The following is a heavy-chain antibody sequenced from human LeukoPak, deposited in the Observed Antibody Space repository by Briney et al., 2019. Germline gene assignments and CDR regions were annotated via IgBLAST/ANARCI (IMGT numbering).Heavy chain of an antibody. J-gene: IGHJ6*04. D-gene: IGHD3-9*01. V-gene: IGHV1-2*04. CDR2: INPNSGGT. CDR3: ARDALLRYFDGSSPNYGMDV. Sequence: ASVKVSCKASGYTCTGYYVHWVRQAPGQGLEWMGWINPNSGGTNNAQKFQGWVTMTREKSINTAYMEMSRLRSDDTAVYYCARDALLRYFDGSSPNYGMDVWGKGTTVTVSS. CDR1: GYTCTGYY.